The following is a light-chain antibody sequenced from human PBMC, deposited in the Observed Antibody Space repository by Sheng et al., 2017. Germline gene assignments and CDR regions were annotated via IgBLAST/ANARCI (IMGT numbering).Light chain of an antibody. CDR3: QQYGSSLPWT. CDR1: QSVRNNY. Sequence: EIVLTQSPGTLSLSPGERATLSCRASQSVRNNYLAWYQQKPGQAPRLLIYDASNRATGIPARFSGSGSGTDFTLTISRLEPEDFAVYYCQQYGSSLPWTFGQGTKVEI. J-gene: IGKJ1*01. V-gene: IGKV3-20*01. CDR2: DAS.